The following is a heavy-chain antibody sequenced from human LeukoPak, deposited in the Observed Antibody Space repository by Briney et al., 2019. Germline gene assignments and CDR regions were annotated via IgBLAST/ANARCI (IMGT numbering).Heavy chain of an antibody. D-gene: IGHD4-11*01. CDR1: GTSFNRYY. V-gene: IGHV4-34*01. J-gene: IGHJ6*02. CDR3: ARLNSNYDYYYGMDV. Sequence: SETLSLTCAVYGTSFNRYYWSWIRQTPGRGLEWIGEIDHIGRASYNPSLKSRATISVDTSKNQFSLKLSSVTAADTAVYYCARLNSNYDYYYGMDVWGQGTTVTVSS. CDR2: IDHIGRA.